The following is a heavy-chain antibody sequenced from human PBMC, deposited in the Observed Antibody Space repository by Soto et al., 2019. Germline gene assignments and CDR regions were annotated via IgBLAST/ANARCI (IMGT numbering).Heavy chain of an antibody. CDR1: GGSISTHH. CDR2: IYYSGST. CDR3: AREPPSSYFDY. Sequence: SETLSLTCTVSGGSISTHHWSWIRQPPGKGLEWIGYIYYSGSTNYNPSLKGRVTISVDTSKNQFSLKLSSVTAADTAVYYCAREPPSSYFDYWGQGTLVTVSS. V-gene: IGHV4-59*11. J-gene: IGHJ4*02.